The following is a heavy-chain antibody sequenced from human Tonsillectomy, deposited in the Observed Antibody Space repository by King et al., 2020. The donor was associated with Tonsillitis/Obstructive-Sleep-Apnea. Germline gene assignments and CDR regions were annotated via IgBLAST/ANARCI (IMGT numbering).Heavy chain of an antibody. CDR2: IIPIFGTA. CDR1: GGTFSSYA. CDR3: ARALRQLGRRNYYYYYMDV. J-gene: IGHJ6*03. V-gene: IGHV1-69*01. D-gene: IGHD6-6*01. Sequence: VQLVQSGAEVKKPGSSVKVSCKASGGTFSSYAISWVRQAPGQGLEWMGGIIPIFGTANYAQKFQGRVTITADESTSTAYMELSSLRSEDTAVYYCARALRQLGRRNYYYYYMDVWGKGTTVTVSS.